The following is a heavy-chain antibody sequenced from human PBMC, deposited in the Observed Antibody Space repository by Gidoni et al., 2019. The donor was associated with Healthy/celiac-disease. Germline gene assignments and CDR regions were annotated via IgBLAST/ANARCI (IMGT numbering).Heavy chain of an antibody. CDR3: AREGWGIGGWFDP. V-gene: IGHV4-61*02. CDR1: GGSISSGSYY. Sequence: QVQLQESGPGLVTPSQPLSLTCTVSGGSISSGSYYWSWIRQPAGKGLEWIGRIYTSGSTNYNPSLKSRVTISVDTSKNQFSLKLSSVTAADTAVYYCAREGWGIGGWFDPWGQGTLVTVSS. J-gene: IGHJ5*02. D-gene: IGHD3-10*01. CDR2: IYTSGST.